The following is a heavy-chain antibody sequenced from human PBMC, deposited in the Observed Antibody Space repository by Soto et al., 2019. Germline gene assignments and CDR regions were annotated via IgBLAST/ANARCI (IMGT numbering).Heavy chain of an antibody. J-gene: IGHJ4*02. D-gene: IGHD5-12*01. CDR2: ISPHSGNT. Sequence: QVHLVQSGAEVKKPGASVKVSCKASGYTFTSYGISWVRQAPGQGLEWMGWISPHSGNTNYAQKVQGRVTMTTDSSTSTAYMELRSRRSDDTAVYYCARDKGATNDLEVDYWGQGTLVTVSS. CDR1: GYTFTSYG. V-gene: IGHV1-18*04. CDR3: ARDKGATNDLEVDY.